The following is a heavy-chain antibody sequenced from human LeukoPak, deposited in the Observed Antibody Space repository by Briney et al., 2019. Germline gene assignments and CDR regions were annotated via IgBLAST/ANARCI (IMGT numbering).Heavy chain of an antibody. Sequence: PSKTLSLTCAVYGGSFSGYYWSWIRQPPGKGLEWIGEINHSGSTNYNPSLKSRVTISVDTSKNQFSLKLSSVTAADTAVYYCARGRGRQQLGPYYYYMDVWGKGTTVTVSS. CDR1: GGSFSGYY. CDR3: ARGRGRQQLGPYYYYMDV. CDR2: INHSGST. V-gene: IGHV4-34*01. D-gene: IGHD6-13*01. J-gene: IGHJ6*03.